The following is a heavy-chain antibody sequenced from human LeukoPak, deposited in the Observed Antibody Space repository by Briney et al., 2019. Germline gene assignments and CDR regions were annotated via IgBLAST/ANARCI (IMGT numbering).Heavy chain of an antibody. CDR3: ARRSSSGWYPDYYYYYMDV. CDR1: GFTITNYA. Sequence: ASVKVSCKTSGFTITNYAIHWVRQAPGHRLEWMGWVNPGSGDTKYSEDFQGRLSITRDTSASTVYMALSSLTSEDTAVYYCARRSSSGWYPDYYYYYMDVWGKGTTVTISS. D-gene: IGHD6-19*01. V-gene: IGHV1-3*03. J-gene: IGHJ6*03. CDR2: VNPGSGDT.